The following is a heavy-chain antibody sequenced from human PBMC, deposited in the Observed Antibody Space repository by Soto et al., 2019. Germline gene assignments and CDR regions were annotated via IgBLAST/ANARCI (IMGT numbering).Heavy chain of an antibody. Sequence: RASVKVSCKASGGTFSSYAISWVRQAPGQGLEWMGGIIPIFGTANYAQKFQGRVTITADESTSTAYMELSSLRSEDTAVYYCARDLYGGFDYWGQGTLVTVSS. CDR1: GGTFSSYA. J-gene: IGHJ4*02. D-gene: IGHD4-17*01. CDR3: ARDLYGGFDY. CDR2: IIPIFGTA. V-gene: IGHV1-69*13.